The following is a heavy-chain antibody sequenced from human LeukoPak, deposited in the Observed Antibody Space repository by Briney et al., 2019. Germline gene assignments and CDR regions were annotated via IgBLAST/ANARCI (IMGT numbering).Heavy chain of an antibody. V-gene: IGHV3-23*01. CDR1: GFTFNSYA. Sequence: GGSLTLSCAASGFTFNSYAKSWVRQAPGEGLEGVSGISGSDGSTYYADSVQGRLTISRDNSKNTLYLQMNSLRAEDTAVYYCAKVIVVLPAAMSDYIDYWGQGTLGTVSS. D-gene: IGHD2-2*01. CDR2: ISGSDGST. J-gene: IGHJ4*02. CDR3: AKVIVVLPAAMSDYIDY.